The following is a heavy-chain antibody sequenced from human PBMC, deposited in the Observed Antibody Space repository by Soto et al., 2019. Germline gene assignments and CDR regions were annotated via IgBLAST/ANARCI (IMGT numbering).Heavy chain of an antibody. CDR1: GDSVSSNSVA. Sequence: PSQTLSLTCAISGDSVSSNSVAWHWIRQSPSRGLEWLGRTYYRSKWYNNYAVSVKSRITINPDTSKNQFSLQLNSVTPEDTAVYYCSRGNRWAFDYWGQGTLVTVCS. CDR2: TYYRSKWYN. J-gene: IGHJ4*02. V-gene: IGHV6-1*01. D-gene: IGHD1-26*01. CDR3: SRGNRWAFDY.